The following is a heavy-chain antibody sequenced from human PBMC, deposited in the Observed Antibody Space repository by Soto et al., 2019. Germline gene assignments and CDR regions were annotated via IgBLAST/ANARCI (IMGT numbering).Heavy chain of an antibody. CDR2: IYPGDSDT. CDR1: GYTFTNYW. CDR3: ADSIFYYGMDV. V-gene: IGHV5-51*01. Sequence: DSLKISCKGSGYTFTNYWIGWVRQMPGKGLEWMGIIYPGDSDTKYNPSFQGQVTISADKSITTTYLRWTSLKASDTAIYYCADSIFYYGMDVWGQGTTVTVSS. J-gene: IGHJ6*02.